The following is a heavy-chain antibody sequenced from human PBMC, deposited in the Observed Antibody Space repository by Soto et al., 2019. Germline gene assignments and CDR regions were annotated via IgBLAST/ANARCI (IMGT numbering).Heavy chain of an antibody. Sequence: ASVKVSCKASGYTFTSHYMHWVRQAPGQGLEWMGIINPSGGSTSYAQKFQGRVTMTRDTSTSTVYMELSSLRSEDTAAYYCARVHILPICGDACHYYFDYWGQGTLVTVSS. J-gene: IGHJ4*02. V-gene: IGHV1-46*01. CDR1: GYTFTSHY. CDR2: INPSGGST. D-gene: IGHD2-21*02. CDR3: ARVHILPICGDACHYYFDY.